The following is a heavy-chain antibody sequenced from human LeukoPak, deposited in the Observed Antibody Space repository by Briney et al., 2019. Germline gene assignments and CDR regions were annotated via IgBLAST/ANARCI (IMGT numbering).Heavy chain of an antibody. V-gene: IGHV3-66*01. J-gene: IGHJ4*02. Sequence: GGSLRLSCAASGFTVSSYYMGWVRQAPGKELEWVSVIYSGGSTYYPDSVKGRFTISRDNSKNTLFLQMNSLRAEDTAVYYCARAGAATAPYYFDYWGQGTLVTVSS. CDR3: ARAGAATAPYYFDY. D-gene: IGHD6-13*01. CDR2: IYSGGST. CDR1: GFTVSSYY.